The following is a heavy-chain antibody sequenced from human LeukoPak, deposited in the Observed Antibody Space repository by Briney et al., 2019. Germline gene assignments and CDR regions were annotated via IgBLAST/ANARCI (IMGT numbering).Heavy chain of an antibody. D-gene: IGHD2-8*02. J-gene: IGHJ4*02. CDR3: ARDLTGKYYIAY. CDR1: GFTFSSFG. V-gene: IGHV3-30*02. CDR2: IGYTGTNT. Sequence: GGSLRLSCAASGFTFSSFGMHWVRQAPGEGLEWVAYIGYTGTNTYYADSVKGRFTISRDNSKNTVNLQMNSLRAADTALYSCARDLTGKYYIAYWGQGTLVTVSS.